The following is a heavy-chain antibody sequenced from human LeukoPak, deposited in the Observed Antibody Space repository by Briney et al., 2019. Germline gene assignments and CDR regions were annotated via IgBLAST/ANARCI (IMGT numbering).Heavy chain of an antibody. J-gene: IGHJ4*02. V-gene: IGHV4-34*01. Sequence: SETLSLTCAVYGGSFSGYYWSWIRQPPGKGLEWIGEINHSGSTNYNPSLNNRVTISVDTSKNQFSLKLSSVTAADTAVYYCARAPRLKYYYDTSRNFDYWGQGTLVTVSS. D-gene: IGHD3-22*01. CDR3: ARAPRLKYYYDTSRNFDY. CDR2: INHSGST. CDR1: GGSFSGYY.